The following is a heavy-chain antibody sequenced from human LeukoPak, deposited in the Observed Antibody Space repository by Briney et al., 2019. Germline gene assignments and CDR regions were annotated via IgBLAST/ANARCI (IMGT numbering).Heavy chain of an antibody. CDR1: GGSISSSNW. CDR3: ARGASLPDPKWIPNPIDY. D-gene: IGHD5-12*01. Sequence: SETLSLTCAVSGGSISSSNWWSWVRQPPGKGLEWIGEIYHSGSTNYNPSLKSRVTISVDKSKNQFSLKLSSVTAADTAVYYCARGASLPDPKWIPNPIDYWGQGTLVTVSS. J-gene: IGHJ4*02. CDR2: IYHSGST. V-gene: IGHV4-4*02.